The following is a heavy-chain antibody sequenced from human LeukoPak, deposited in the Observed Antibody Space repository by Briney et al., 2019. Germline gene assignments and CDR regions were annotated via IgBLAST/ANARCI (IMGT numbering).Heavy chain of an antibody. Sequence: PSETLSLTCTVSCGSISSNNYYWGRIRQPPGKGLEWIGSIYYSGSTYYNPSLKSRVTISVDTSKNQFSLKLSSVTVADTAVYYCARDRGYGSGSYYESCFDPWGQGTLVTVSS. CDR1: CGSISSNNYY. D-gene: IGHD3-10*01. V-gene: IGHV4-39*02. J-gene: IGHJ5*02. CDR3: ARDRGYGSGSYYESCFDP. CDR2: IYYSGST.